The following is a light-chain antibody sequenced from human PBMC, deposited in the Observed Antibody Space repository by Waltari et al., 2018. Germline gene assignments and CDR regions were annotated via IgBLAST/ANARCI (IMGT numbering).Light chain of an antibody. J-gene: IGLJ1*01. CDR3: SSYTSSTTPYV. CDR1: SSDVGGYHY. Sequence: QSALTQPASVSGSPGQSITISCTGTSSDVGGYHYVSWYQQHPGKAPKLLIYEVSHRPSGFSNRFSGSKAGNTASLTISGLQAEDEADYYCSSYTSSTTPYVFGTGTKVTVL. V-gene: IGLV2-14*01. CDR2: EVS.